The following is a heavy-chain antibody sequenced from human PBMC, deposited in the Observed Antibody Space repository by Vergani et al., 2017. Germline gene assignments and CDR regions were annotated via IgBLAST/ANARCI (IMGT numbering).Heavy chain of an antibody. V-gene: IGHV3-49*04. Sequence: EVQLVESGGGLVQPGRSLRLPCTASGFTFGDYAMSWVRQAPGKGLEWVGFIKSKASGGTTEYAASVKGRFTISRDDSKSIAYLQMNSLKTEDTAVYYCARVLLPVDCGGDCYTPLGAFDIWGQGTMVTVSS. D-gene: IGHD2-21*02. J-gene: IGHJ3*02. CDR3: ARVLLPVDCGGDCYTPLGAFDI. CDR1: GFTFGDYA. CDR2: IKSKASGGTT.